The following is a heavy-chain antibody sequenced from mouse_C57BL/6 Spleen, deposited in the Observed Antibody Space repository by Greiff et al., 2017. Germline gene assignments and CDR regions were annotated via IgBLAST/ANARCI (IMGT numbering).Heavy chain of an antibody. CDR3: ARGHYDYDWFAY. Sequence: VQLKQSGPELVKPGASVKISCKASGYSFTGYYMNWVKQSPEKSLEWIGEINPSTGGTTYNQKFKAKATLTVDKSSSTAYMQLKSLTSEDSAVYYCARGHYDYDWFAYWGQGTLVTVSA. J-gene: IGHJ3*01. V-gene: IGHV1-42*01. D-gene: IGHD2-4*01. CDR2: INPSTGGT. CDR1: GYSFTGYY.